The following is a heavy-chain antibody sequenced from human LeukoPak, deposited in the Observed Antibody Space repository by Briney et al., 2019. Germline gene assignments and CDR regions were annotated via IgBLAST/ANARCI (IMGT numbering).Heavy chain of an antibody. CDR3: ARGGGIAAAGTTPDAFDI. D-gene: IGHD6-13*01. J-gene: IGHJ3*02. Sequence: ASVKVSCKASGGTFSSYAISWVRQAPGQGLEWMGGIIPVFGTANYAQRFQGRVTMTRDTSTSTVYMELSSLRSEDTAVYYCARGGGIAAAGTTPDAFDIWGQGTMVTVSS. CDR1: GGTFSSYA. CDR2: IIPVFGTA. V-gene: IGHV1-69*05.